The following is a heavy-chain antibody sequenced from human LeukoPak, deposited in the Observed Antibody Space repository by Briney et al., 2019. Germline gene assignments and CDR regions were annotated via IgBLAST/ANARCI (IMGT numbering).Heavy chain of an antibody. CDR2: ISDDGSNK. D-gene: IGHD6-19*01. CDR3: AKDRYSSGWYSDFDY. J-gene: IGHJ4*02. Sequence: GGSLRLSCAASGFTFSNYAMHWVRQAPGKGLEWVAVISDDGSNKYYGDSVKGRFTISRDNSKNTVYLQMNSLGAEDTAVYYCAKDRYSSGWYSDFDYWGQGTLVTVSS. CDR1: GFTFSNYA. V-gene: IGHV3-30*18.